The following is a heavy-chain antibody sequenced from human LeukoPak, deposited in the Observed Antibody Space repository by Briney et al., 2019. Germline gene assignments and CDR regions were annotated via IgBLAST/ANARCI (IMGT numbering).Heavy chain of an antibody. CDR2: ITGSGDTT. CDR1: GFIFRNYA. Sequence: GGSLRLSCAASGFIFRNYAMSWVRQAPGKGLEWVSAITGSGDTTYYADSVKGRFTISRDNSKKTLYVEMNTLRVEDTAIYYCAKWGDYDILTGYYVPDFWGQGTLVTVSS. CDR3: AKWGDYDILTGYYVPDF. D-gene: IGHD3-9*01. J-gene: IGHJ4*02. V-gene: IGHV3-23*01.